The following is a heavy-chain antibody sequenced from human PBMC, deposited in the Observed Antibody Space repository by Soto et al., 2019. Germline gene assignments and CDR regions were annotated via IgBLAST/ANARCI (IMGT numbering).Heavy chain of an antibody. CDR2: IYYTCTT. CDR1: GGSLSAGYYY. CDR3: AGDAYDSSGYYPYYSAFDI. D-gene: IGHD3-22*01. Sequence: PSETLSLKCTVSGGSLSAGYYYLTWIRHPPGKGLEGIGYIYYTCTTKYNPSLKSRVTLSVDTYKNRSSLNLTSVTAADTAVYYCAGDAYDSSGYYPYYSAFDIWGQGTMVT. J-gene: IGHJ3*02. V-gene: IGHV4-30-4*01.